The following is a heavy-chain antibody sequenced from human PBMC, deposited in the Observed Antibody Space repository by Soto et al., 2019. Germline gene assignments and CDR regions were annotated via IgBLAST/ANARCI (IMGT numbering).Heavy chain of an antibody. CDR1: GGSISGHY. Sequence: QVQLQESGPGLVKPSETLSLTCTVSGGSISGHYWSWIRQPPGKGLEWIGYIYSSGGATDNPSLKSRVTMSVDTSKNQFSLRLTSVTAADTAMYYCARDNRRSMVRDWGQGTLVTVSS. CDR3: ARDNRRSMVRD. J-gene: IGHJ4*02. D-gene: IGHD3-10*01. CDR2: IYSSGGA. V-gene: IGHV4-59*11.